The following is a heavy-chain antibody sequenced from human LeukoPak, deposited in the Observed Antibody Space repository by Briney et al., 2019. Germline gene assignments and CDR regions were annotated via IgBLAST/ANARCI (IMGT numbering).Heavy chain of an antibody. J-gene: IGHJ3*02. Sequence: GGSLRLSCAASGFTFSSYAMSWVRQAPGKGLEWVSAISGSGGSTYYADSVKGRFTISRDNSKNTLYLQMNSLRAEDTAVYYCAKDWSGVVPAALLHDAFDIWGQGTMVTVSS. D-gene: IGHD2-2*02. V-gene: IGHV3-23*01. CDR3: AKDWSGVVPAALLHDAFDI. CDR2: ISGSGGST. CDR1: GFTFSSYA.